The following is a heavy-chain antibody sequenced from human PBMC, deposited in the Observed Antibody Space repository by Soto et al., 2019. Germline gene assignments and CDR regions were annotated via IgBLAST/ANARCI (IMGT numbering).Heavy chain of an antibody. CDR2: INPSGGST. V-gene: IGHV1-46*01. CDR1: GYTVTSYE. J-gene: IGHJ5*02. Sequence: ASVTVACTSSGYTVTSYEMHAVLQAPGQGLEWMGIINPSGGSTSHAQKFQGRVTMTRDTSTSTVYMELSSLRSEDTAVYYCARVTVGQRYNWFDPWGQGTLVSGSS. CDR3: ARVTVGQRYNWFDP. D-gene: IGHD1-26*01.